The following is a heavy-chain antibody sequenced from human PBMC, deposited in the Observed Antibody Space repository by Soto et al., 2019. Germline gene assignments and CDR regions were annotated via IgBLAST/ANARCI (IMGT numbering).Heavy chain of an antibody. V-gene: IGHV1-18*01. CDR2: ISAYNGNT. CDR3: ARDRGYSGYDFIVFDY. CDR1: GYTFTSYG. Sequence: ASVKVSCKASGYTFTSYGISWVRQAPGQGLEWMGWISAYNGNTNYAQKLQGRVTMTTDTSTSTAYMELRSLRSDDTAVYYCARDRGYSGYDFIVFDYWGQGTLVTVSS. D-gene: IGHD5-12*01. J-gene: IGHJ4*02.